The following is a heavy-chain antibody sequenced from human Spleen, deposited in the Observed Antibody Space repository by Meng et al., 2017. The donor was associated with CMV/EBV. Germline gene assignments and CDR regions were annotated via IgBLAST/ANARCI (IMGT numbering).Heavy chain of an antibody. Sequence: ASVKVSCKASGYILTTYYMHWVRQAPGQGLEWMGVINPSGGSTNYAQTFQGRVTMTRDTSISTAYMELSRLRSDDTAVYYCATTPIRGPVVPAAILKRDYYYYDMDVWGQGTTVTVSS. V-gene: IGHV1-2*02. CDR1: GYILTTYY. CDR3: ATTPIRGPVVPAAILKRDYYYYDMDV. J-gene: IGHJ6*02. D-gene: IGHD2-2*01. CDR2: INPSGGST.